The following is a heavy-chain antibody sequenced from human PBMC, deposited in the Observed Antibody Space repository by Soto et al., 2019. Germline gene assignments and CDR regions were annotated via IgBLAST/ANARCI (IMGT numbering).Heavy chain of an antibody. V-gene: IGHV4-30-2*01. CDR3: ARAIDYDFWSGYYDY. D-gene: IGHD3-3*01. CDR1: GGSIISGGYS. Sequence: PSETLSLTCAVSGGSIISGGYSCICIRQPPGNGLELIGYIYHSGSTYYNPSLKSRVTISVDRSKNQFSLKLSSVTAADTAVYYCARAIDYDFWSGYYDYWGQGTLVTVSS. J-gene: IGHJ4*02. CDR2: IYHSGST.